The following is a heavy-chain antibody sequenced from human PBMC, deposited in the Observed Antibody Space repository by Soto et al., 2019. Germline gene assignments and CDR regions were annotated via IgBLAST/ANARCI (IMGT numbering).Heavy chain of an antibody. CDR2: IWYGGSNK. CDR3: ARSPQALGNGLEDWYFDL. CDR1: GFTFSSYG. V-gene: IGHV3-33*01. Sequence: QVQLVESGGGVVQPGRSLRLSCAASGFTFSSYGMHWVRQAPGKGLEWVAVIWYGGSNKYYADSVKGRFTISRDNSKNTLYLQMNSLRAEDTAVYYCARSPQALGNGLEDWYFDLWGRGTLVTVSS. J-gene: IGHJ2*01. D-gene: IGHD6-19*01.